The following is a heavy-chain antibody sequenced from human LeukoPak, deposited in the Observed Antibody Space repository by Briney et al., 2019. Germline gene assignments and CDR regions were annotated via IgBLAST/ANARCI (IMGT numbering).Heavy chain of an antibody. CDR1: GYTFTGYY. V-gene: IGHV1-2*02. CDR3: ARTGYSSSWLSSDD. Sequence: ASVKVSCKASGYTFTGYYMHWVRQAPGQGLEWMGWINPNSGGTNYAQKFQGRVTMTRDTSISTAYMELSRLRSDDTAVYYCARTGYSSSWLSSDDWGQGTLVTVSS. CDR2: INPNSGGT. D-gene: IGHD6-13*01. J-gene: IGHJ4*02.